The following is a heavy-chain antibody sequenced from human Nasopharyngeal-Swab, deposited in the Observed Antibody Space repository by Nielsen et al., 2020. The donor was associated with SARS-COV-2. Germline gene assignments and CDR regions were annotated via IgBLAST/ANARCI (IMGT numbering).Heavy chain of an antibody. J-gene: IGHJ5*02. D-gene: IGHD5-12*01. V-gene: IGHV1-46*01. CDR3: ARDAGKYSGYVFRGPYNWFDP. Sequence: ASVKVSCKASGYTFTSYYMHWVRQAPGQGLEWMGIINPSGGSTSYAQKFQGRVTITADKSTSTAYMELSSLRSEDTAVYYCARDAGKYSGYVFRGPYNWFDPWGQGTLVTVSS. CDR1: GYTFTSYY. CDR2: INPSGGST.